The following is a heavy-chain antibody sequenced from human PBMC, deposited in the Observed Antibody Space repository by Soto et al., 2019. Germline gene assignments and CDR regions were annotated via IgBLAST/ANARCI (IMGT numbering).Heavy chain of an antibody. CDR1: GYSFTSHW. J-gene: IGHJ6*02. V-gene: IGHV5-51*01. CDR3: AAGGISPGNYNYYAMDV. D-gene: IGHD3-16*01. Sequence: GESLKISCKTSGYSFTSHWIGWVRQMPGKGLEWMGFIYPGDSDTRYSPSFQGQVTISADKSISTAYLQWSSLKASDTAVYYCAAGGISPGNYNYYAMDVWGQGTTVTVSS. CDR2: IYPGDSDT.